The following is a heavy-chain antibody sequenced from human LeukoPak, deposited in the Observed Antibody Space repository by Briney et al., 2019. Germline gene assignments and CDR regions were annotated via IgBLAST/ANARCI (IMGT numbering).Heavy chain of an antibody. CDR3: AKVKYYHPYF. CDR2: IDVTTGIS. J-gene: IGHJ4*02. V-gene: IGHV3-23*01. Sequence: PGGSLRLSCAASGFTFSTYSMSWVRQAPGKGLEWVSTIDVTTGISYYADSVKGRFTISRDNFQNTLFLQLNNLRVDDTAVYYCAKVKYYHPYFWGQGTLVTVSS. CDR1: GFTFSTYS. D-gene: IGHD1-26*01.